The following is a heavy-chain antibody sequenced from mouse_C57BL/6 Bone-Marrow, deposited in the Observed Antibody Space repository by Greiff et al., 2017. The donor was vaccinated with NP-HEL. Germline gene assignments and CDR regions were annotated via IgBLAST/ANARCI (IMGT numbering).Heavy chain of an antibody. CDR3: ARHKAAQATYTWFAY. CDR2: ISNGGGST. V-gene: IGHV5-12*01. CDR1: GFTFSDYY. D-gene: IGHD3-2*02. J-gene: IGHJ3*01. Sequence: EVMLVESGGGLVQPGGSLKLSCAASGFTFSDYYMYWVRQTPEKRLEWVAYISNGGGSTYYPDTVKGRFTISRDNAKNTLYLQMSRLKSEDTAMYYCARHKAAQATYTWFAYWGQGTLVTVSA.